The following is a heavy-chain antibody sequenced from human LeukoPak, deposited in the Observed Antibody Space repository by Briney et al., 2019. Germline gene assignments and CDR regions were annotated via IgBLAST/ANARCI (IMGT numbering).Heavy chain of an antibody. CDR2: ISGTGGST. Sequence: PGGSLRLSCAASGFTFSSYAMSWVRQAPGKGLEWVSTISGTGGSTYYADSVKGQFTISRDNAKNSLYLQMNSLRAEDTAVYYCARALRGGVIVVVPAALPDYWGQGTLVTVSS. CDR1: GFTFSSYA. CDR3: ARALRGGVIVVVPAALPDY. V-gene: IGHV3-23*01. J-gene: IGHJ4*02. D-gene: IGHD2-2*02.